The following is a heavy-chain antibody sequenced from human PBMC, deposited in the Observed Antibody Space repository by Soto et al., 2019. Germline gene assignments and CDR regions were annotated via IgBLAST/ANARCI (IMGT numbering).Heavy chain of an antibody. V-gene: IGHV4-31*03. CDR2: IYYSGST. CDR3: ARVQSYDFSYGMDV. D-gene: IGHD3-3*01. CDR1: GGSISSGGYY. J-gene: IGHJ6*02. Sequence: SETLSLTCTVSGGSISSGGYYWSWIRQHPGKGLEWIGYIYYSGSTYYNPSLKSRVTISVDTSKSQFSLKLSSATAADTAVYYCARVQSYDFSYGMDVWGQGTTVTVSS.